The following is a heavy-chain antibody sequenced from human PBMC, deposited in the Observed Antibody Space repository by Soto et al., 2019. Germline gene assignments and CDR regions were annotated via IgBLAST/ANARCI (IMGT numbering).Heavy chain of an antibody. Sequence: EVQLVQSGGGLVQPGGSLRLSCAASGFTFSNYGMNWVRQAPGKGLAWVSYINNIRTTIQYVDSVKGRFTISRDNAKNSLYLQMNSLRDEDTAVYYCARGGAARPDYWGQGTLVTVSS. D-gene: IGHD6-6*01. J-gene: IGHJ4*02. CDR1: GFTFSNYG. CDR2: INNIRTTI. CDR3: ARGGAARPDY. V-gene: IGHV3-48*02.